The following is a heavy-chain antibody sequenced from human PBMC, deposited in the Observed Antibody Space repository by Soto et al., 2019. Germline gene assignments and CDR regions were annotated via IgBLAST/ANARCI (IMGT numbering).Heavy chain of an antibody. CDR2: IIPILGIA. CDR1: GGTFSSYT. CDR3: DLLRWSGRVEDY. D-gene: IGHD2-15*01. V-gene: IGHV1-69*02. Sequence: QVQLVQSGAEVKKPGSSVKVSCKASGGTFSSYTISWVRQAPGQGLEWMGRIIPILGIANYAQKFQGRVTITADKSTSTAYMELSSLRSEDTAVYYCDLLRWSGRVEDYWGQGTLVTVSS. J-gene: IGHJ4*02.